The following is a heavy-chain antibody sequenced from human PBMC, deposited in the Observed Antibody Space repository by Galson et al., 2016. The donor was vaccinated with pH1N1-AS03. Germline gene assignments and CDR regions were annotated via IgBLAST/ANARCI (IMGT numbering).Heavy chain of an antibody. CDR2: IGTYT. CDR1: GYTFTNYG. Sequence: SVKVSCKASGYTFTNYGISWVRQAPGQGLEYMGWIGTYTIYAQKLQGRVTMTTDTSTSTAYMELRSLRSDDTAVYYFARSGSGSFYDGDFWGPVTLVSVSS. D-gene: IGHD3-10*01. CDR3: ARSGSGSFYDGDF. J-gene: IGHJ4*02. V-gene: IGHV1-18*01.